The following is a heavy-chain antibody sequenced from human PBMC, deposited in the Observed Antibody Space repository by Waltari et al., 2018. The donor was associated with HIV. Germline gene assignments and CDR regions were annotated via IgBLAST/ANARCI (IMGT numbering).Heavy chain of an antibody. J-gene: IGHJ5*02. CDR2: IYYSGST. Sequence: QLQLQESGPGLVKPSETLSLTCTVSGGSIRSSSYYWGWIRQPPGKGLGWIGSIYYSGSTYYNPSLKSRVTISVDTSKNQFSLKLSSVTAADTAVYYCAREGSGCSSTSCYRVLDWFDPWGQGTLVTVSS. V-gene: IGHV4-39*07. CDR1: GGSIRSSSYY. D-gene: IGHD2-2*02. CDR3: AREGSGCSSTSCYRVLDWFDP.